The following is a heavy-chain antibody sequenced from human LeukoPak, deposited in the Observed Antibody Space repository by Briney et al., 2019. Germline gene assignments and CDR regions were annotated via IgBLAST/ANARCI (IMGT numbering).Heavy chain of an antibody. J-gene: IGHJ5*02. CDR3: ARDGYYGSGSYCWFDP. D-gene: IGHD3-10*01. V-gene: IGHV4-34*01. CDR1: GGSFSGYY. Sequence: SETLSLTCAVYGGSFSGYYWSWIRQPPGKGLEWIGEINHSGSTNYNPSLKSRVTISVDTSKNQFSLKLSSVTVADTAVYYCARDGYYGSGSYCWFDPWGQGTLVTVSS. CDR2: INHSGST.